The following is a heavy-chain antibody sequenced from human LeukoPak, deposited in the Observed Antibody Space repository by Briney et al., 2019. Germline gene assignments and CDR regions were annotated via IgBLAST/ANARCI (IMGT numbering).Heavy chain of an antibody. V-gene: IGHV3-23*01. CDR1: GFTFSSYS. D-gene: IGHD5-12*01. Sequence: GGSLRLSCVASGFTFSSYSMNWVRQAPGKGLEWVSSISNSGGRTFYTDSVKGRFTISRDNSKITLYLQMNSLRAEDTAVYYCAKSYNGYESKPDYWGQGTLVTVSS. CDR3: AKSYNGYESKPDY. CDR2: ISNSGGRT. J-gene: IGHJ4*02.